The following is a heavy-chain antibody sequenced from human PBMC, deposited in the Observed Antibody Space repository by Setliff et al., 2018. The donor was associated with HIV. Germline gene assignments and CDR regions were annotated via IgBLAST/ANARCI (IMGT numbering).Heavy chain of an antibody. V-gene: IGHV4-38-2*01. Sequence: SETLSLTCVVSGDSIDNKYYWAWIRQPPGRGLEWIGTVYHTGTAYYNSSLKSRVAISIDTSNNRCSLRLYSVTAADTAMYYCARQNYYDISGYYERPLDFDYWGQGTLVTVSS. CDR1: GDSIDNKYY. D-gene: IGHD3-22*01. CDR3: ARQNYYDISGYYERPLDFDY. CDR2: VYHTGTA. J-gene: IGHJ4*02.